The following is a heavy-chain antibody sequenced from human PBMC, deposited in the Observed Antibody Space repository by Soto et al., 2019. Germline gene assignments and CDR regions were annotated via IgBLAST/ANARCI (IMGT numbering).Heavy chain of an antibody. CDR1: GFTFSSYA. J-gene: IGHJ4*02. Sequence: PGGSLRLSCAASGFTFSSYAMHWVRQAPGKGLEWVAVISYDGSNKYYADSVKGRFTISRDNSKNTLYLQMNSLRAEDTAVYYCAREVTMIVVVHTGYFDYGGQGTLVTVSS. CDR3: AREVTMIVVVHTGYFDY. D-gene: IGHD3-22*01. CDR2: ISYDGSNK. V-gene: IGHV3-30-3*01.